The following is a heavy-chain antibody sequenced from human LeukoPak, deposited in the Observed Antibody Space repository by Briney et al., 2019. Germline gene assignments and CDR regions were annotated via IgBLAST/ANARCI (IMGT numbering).Heavy chain of an antibody. V-gene: IGHV3-66*02. CDR1: GFTFSSYA. CDR2: IYSGGST. D-gene: IGHD6-6*01. CDR3: ARLEYSSTGNY. J-gene: IGHJ4*02. Sequence: GGSLRPSCAASGFTFSSYAMSWVRQAPGKGLEWVSVIYSGGSTYYADSVKGRFTISRDNSKNTLYLQMNSLRAEDTAVYYCARLEYSSTGNYWGQGTLVTVSS.